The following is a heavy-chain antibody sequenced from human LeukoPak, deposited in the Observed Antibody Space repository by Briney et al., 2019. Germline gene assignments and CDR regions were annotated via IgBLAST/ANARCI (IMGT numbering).Heavy chain of an antibody. CDR1: GFSFSSYW. CDR3: ARERIWTGKTFDY. CDR2: IKQDGNEK. D-gene: IGHD3/OR15-3a*01. J-gene: IGHJ4*01. V-gene: IGHV3-7*05. Sequence: GSIRLSCAASGFSFSSYWMSWVSQAPGKGLEWVANIKQDGNEKYYVDSVKGRFTISRDNAKNSLYLQMNSLRAEDTAVYYCARERIWTGKTFDYWGQGTLVTVSS.